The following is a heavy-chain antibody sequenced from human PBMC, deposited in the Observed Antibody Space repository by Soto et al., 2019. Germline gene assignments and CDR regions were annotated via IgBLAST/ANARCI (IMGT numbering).Heavy chain of an antibody. CDR3: ARVGPSSWIDYYYYGMDV. CDR2: IIPIFGTA. CDR1: GGTFSSYA. V-gene: IGHV1-69*06. Sequence: QVQLVQSGAEVKKPGSSVKVSCKASGGTFSSYAISWVRQAPGQGLEWMGGIIPIFGTANYAQKFQCRVTITADKSTSTAYMELSSLRSEDTAVYYCARVGPSSWIDYYYYGMDVWGQGTTVTVSS. J-gene: IGHJ6*02. D-gene: IGHD6-13*01.